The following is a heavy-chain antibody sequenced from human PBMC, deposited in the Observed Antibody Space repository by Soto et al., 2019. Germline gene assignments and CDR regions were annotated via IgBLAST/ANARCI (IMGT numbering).Heavy chain of an antibody. V-gene: IGHV3-23*01. Sequence: EVQLLESGGGLVQPGGSLRLSCAASGFTFSSYAMSWVRQAPGKGLEWVSAISGSGGSTYYADSVKGRFTISRDNSKNTLYLKMNSLRAEDTAVYYCAKDLDYYDSSGYYYHWGQGTLVTVSS. D-gene: IGHD3-22*01. J-gene: IGHJ5*02. CDR2: ISGSGGST. CDR3: AKDLDYYDSSGYYYH. CDR1: GFTFSSYA.